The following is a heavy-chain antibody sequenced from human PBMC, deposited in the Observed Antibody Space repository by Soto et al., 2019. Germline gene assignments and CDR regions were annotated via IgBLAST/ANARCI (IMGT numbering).Heavy chain of an antibody. J-gene: IGHJ6*02. CDR1: NGSVSSGTYS. CDR3: ARGHYYYGMDV. Sequence: SETLSLTCTVSNGSVSSGTYSWSWVRQPPGKGLEWIGYIYYSGTTYYTPSLKSRLTMSMDRANDHFSLNLTSVTAADTAVYFCARGHYYYGMDVWGQRITVTVFS. V-gene: IGHV4-30-2*01. CDR2: IYYSGTT.